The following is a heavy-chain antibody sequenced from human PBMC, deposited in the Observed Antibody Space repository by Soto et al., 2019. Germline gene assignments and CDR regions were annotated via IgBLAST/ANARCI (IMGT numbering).Heavy chain of an antibody. CDR1: GGSISSGDYS. D-gene: IGHD3-22*01. CDR3: ARNDYDSSVLSDAFDF. Sequence: PSQTLPLTCTVSGGSISSGDYSWSWIRQPPGKGLEWSGYIYYSGSTYYNPSLKSRVTISVDTSKNQFSLKLSSVTAADTAVYYCARNDYDSSVLSDAFDFWGQGTMVTVSS. CDR2: IYYSGST. J-gene: IGHJ3*01. V-gene: IGHV4-30-4*01.